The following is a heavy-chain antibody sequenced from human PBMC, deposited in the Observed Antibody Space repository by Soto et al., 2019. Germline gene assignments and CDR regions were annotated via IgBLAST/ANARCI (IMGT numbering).Heavy chain of an antibody. CDR1: GFTFSSAW. V-gene: IGHV3-7*05. J-gene: IGHJ5*02. Sequence: EVLLVESGGGLVQPGGSLRLSCEAFGFTFSSAWMTWVRQAPGQGLEWVANIGQDGEEKYFLDSVRGRFIISRDNAKNSLYMQMNSLRVEDTAFYFCVRDFAGSSNWFDPWGQGTLVNVSS. CDR2: IGQDGEEK. D-gene: IGHD2-21*01. CDR3: VRDFAGSSNWFDP.